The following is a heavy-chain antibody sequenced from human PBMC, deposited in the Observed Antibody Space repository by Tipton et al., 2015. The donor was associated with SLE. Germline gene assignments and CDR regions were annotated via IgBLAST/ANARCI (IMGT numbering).Heavy chain of an antibody. CDR3: ARQHSSVFDF. Sequence: GSLRLSCTVSGGSLSSSSSYWGWIRQPPGRGLEWIGNVHYSGVTYYNPSLKSRVTLSVDTSKNQFSLKLSSVTAADTAVYFCARQHSSVFDFWGQGTLVSVSS. CDR2: VHYSGVT. D-gene: IGHD6-25*01. CDR1: GGSLSSSSSY. J-gene: IGHJ4*02. V-gene: IGHV4-39*01.